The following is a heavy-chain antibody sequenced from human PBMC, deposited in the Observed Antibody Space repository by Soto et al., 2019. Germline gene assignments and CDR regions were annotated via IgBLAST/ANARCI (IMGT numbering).Heavy chain of an antibody. D-gene: IGHD3-22*01. J-gene: IGHJ3*02. V-gene: IGHV1-69*13. CDR3: ARPRSHYYDRSAERAFDI. CDR1: GGTFNNYA. Sequence: SVKVSCKASGGTFNNYAISWVRQAPGQGLEWMGGIIPLFGTTNYAQKFQGRVTITADESTSTAYMELSSLRSEDTAFYYCARPRSHYYDRSAERAFDIWGQGTMVT. CDR2: IIPLFGTT.